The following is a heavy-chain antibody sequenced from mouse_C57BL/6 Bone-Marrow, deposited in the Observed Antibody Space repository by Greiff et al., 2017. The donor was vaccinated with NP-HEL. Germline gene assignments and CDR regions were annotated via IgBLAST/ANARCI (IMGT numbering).Heavy chain of an antibody. CDR2: ISDGGSYT. J-gene: IGHJ2*01. CDR3: ARVNCSFDY. Sequence: DVQLQESGGGLVKPGGSLKLSCAASGFTFSSYAMSWVRQTPEKRLEWVATISDGGSYTYYPDNVKGRFTISRDDAKNNLYLQMSHLKSEDTAMYYCARVNCSFDYWGQGTTLTVSS. V-gene: IGHV5-4*01. D-gene: IGHD4-1*01. CDR1: GFTFSSYA.